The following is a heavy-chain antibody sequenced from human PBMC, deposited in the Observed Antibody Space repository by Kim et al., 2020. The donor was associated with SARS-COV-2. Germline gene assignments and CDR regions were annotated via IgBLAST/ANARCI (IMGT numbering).Heavy chain of an antibody. Sequence: GGSLRLSCAASGFTFSSYSMNWVRQAPGKGLEWVSSISSSSSYIYYADSVKGRFTISRDNAKNSLYLQMNSLRAEDTAVYYCARGLDSSSWGVPWGQGTLVTVSS. CDR2: ISSSSSYI. V-gene: IGHV3-21*01. CDR3: ARGLDSSSWGVP. J-gene: IGHJ5*02. CDR1: GFTFSSYS. D-gene: IGHD6-13*01.